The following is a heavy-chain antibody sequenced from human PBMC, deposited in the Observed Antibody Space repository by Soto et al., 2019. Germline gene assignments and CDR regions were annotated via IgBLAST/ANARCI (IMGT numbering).Heavy chain of an antibody. V-gene: IGHV1-2*02. Sequence: SVKVSCKASGYTFTSYYIHWVRQAPGQGLEWMGWINPITGGTNYAPKFQGRVTMTRDTSITTAYMELSRLRSDDTAVYYCARNYYDSSDRDYLDYWGQGTPVTVSS. CDR2: INPITGGT. D-gene: IGHD3-22*01. J-gene: IGHJ4*02. CDR3: ARNYYDSSDRDYLDY. CDR1: GYTFTSYY.